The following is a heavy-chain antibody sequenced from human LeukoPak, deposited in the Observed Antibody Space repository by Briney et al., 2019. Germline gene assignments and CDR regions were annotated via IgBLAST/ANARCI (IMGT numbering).Heavy chain of an antibody. J-gene: IGHJ6*03. CDR3: ARVLRYCSGGNCYSGGLGYMDV. D-gene: IGHD2-15*01. CDR2: ISRSGSTK. Sequence: LSLTCTVSGGSISPYYWRWIRQAPGKGLEWVSSISRSGSTKYYADSVKGRFTISRDNAKNSLFLQMNSLRAEDTAVYYCARVLRYCSGGNCYSGGLGYMDVWGKGTTVTISS. V-gene: IGHV3-11*01. CDR1: GGSISPYY.